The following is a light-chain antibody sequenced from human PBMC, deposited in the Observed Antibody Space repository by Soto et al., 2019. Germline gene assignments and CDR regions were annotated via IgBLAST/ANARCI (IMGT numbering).Light chain of an antibody. J-gene: IGLJ1*01. CDR1: SSDFGNYNL. CDR2: EVN. CDR3: SSYTGSSTI. V-gene: IGLV2-14*02. Sequence: QSALTQPASVSGSPGQSITISCTGTSSDFGNYNLVSWYQQHPGKVPKLILFEVNKRPSGVSGRFSGSKSGNTASLTISGLQAEDEADYYCSSYTGSSTIFGSGTKVTVL.